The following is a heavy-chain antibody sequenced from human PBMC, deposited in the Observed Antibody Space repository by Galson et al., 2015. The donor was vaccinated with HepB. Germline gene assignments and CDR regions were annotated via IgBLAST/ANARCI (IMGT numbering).Heavy chain of an antibody. V-gene: IGHV3-21*01. CDR2: ISSSSSYI. CDR3: AKGLISGRPHNEYFQH. Sequence: SLRLSCAASGFTFSSYSMNWVRQAPGKGLEWVSSISSSSSYIYYADSVKGRFTISRDNSKNTLYLQMNSLRAEDTAVYYCAKGLISGRPHNEYFQHWARSPWSPSPQ. CDR1: GFTFSSYS. D-gene: IGHD1-26*01. J-gene: IGHJ1*01.